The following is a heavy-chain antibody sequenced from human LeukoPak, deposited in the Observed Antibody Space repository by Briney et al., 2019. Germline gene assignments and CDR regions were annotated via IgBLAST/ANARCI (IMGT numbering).Heavy chain of an antibody. CDR2: INPNSGGT. V-gene: IGHV1-2*02. J-gene: IGHJ4*02. Sequence: ASVKVSCKAPGYTFTGYYMHWVRQAPGQGLEWMGWINPNSGGTNYAQKFQGRVTMTRDTSISTAYMELSRLRSDDTAVYYCARDRSYDFWSGYFDYWGQGTLVTVSS. CDR1: GYTFTGYY. CDR3: ARDRSYDFWSGYFDY. D-gene: IGHD3-3*01.